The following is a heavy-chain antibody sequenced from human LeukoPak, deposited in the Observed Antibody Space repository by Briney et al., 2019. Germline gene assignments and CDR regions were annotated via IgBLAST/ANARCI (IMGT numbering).Heavy chain of an antibody. V-gene: IGHV1-24*01. CDR2: FDPEDGET. Sequence: GASVKVSCKVSGYTLTELSMHWVRQAPGKGLEWMGGFDPEDGETIYAQKFQGRVTMTEDTSTDTAYMELSSLRSEDTAVYYCATGGKYPHVLLWFGESYYFDYWGQGTLVTVSS. CDR1: GYTLTELS. J-gene: IGHJ4*02. D-gene: IGHD3-10*01. CDR3: ATGGKYPHVLLWFGESYYFDY.